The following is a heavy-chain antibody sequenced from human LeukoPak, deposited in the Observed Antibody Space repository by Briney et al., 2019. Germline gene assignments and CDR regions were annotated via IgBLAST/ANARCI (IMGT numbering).Heavy chain of an antibody. J-gene: IGHJ6*03. CDR2: IRSKTNNYAT. Sequence: GGSLKLSCAASRITFDGSPIHWVRQASGKGLEWVGRIRSKTNNYATGYAASVKGRFLISRDDSKNMSYLQMNSLKTEDTAVYYCQAYYYYYMDVWGKGTTVTVS. CDR3: QAYYYYYMDV. CDR1: RITFDGSP. V-gene: IGHV3-73*01.